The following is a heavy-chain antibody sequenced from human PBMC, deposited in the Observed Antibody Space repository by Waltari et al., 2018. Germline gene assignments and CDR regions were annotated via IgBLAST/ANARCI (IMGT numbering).Heavy chain of an antibody. CDR2: ITTRSTYI. CDR1: GFTFSSYN. V-gene: IGHV3-21*01. Sequence: EVQLVESGGGLVKPGGSLRVSFVASGFTFSSYNMNWVRQAPGKGLEWVSSITTRSTYIYYADSVKGRFTVSRDNAKNSLYLQMNSLRVEDTALYYCAGGLLGFWGQGTLVTVSS. D-gene: IGHD2-15*01. CDR3: AGGLLGF. J-gene: IGHJ4*02.